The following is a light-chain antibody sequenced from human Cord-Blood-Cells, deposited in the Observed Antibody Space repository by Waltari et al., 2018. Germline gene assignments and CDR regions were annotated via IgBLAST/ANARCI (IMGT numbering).Light chain of an antibody. V-gene: IGKV3-20*01. CDR1: QSVSSSY. Sequence: EIVLTQSPGTLSLSQGERATLSCRASQSVSSSYLAWYQQKPGQAPRLLIYGASSSATGIPDRFSGSGSGTDFTRTISRREPEDFAVYYCQQYGSSPYTFGQRTKLEIK. J-gene: IGKJ2*01. CDR2: GAS. CDR3: QQYGSSPYT.